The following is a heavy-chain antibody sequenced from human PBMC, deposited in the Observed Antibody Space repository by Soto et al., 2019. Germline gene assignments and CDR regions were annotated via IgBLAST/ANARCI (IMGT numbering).Heavy chain of an antibody. CDR1: GGSVSSNSAA. Sequence: PSQTLSLTCAISGGSVSSNSAAWNWIRQSPSRGLEWLGRTYYRSKWYNDYAVSVKSRITINPDTSKNQFSLQLNSVTPEDTAVYYCARVFIPFSGAGQDYWGQGTLVTVSS. J-gene: IGHJ4*02. CDR2: TYYRSKWYN. V-gene: IGHV6-1*01. D-gene: IGHD3-16*02. CDR3: ARVFIPFSGAGQDY.